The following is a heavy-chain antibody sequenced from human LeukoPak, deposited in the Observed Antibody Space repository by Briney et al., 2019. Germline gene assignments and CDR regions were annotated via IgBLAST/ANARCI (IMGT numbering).Heavy chain of an antibody. V-gene: IGHV3-21*01. J-gene: IGHJ6*03. CDR1: GFPFSSHG. D-gene: IGHD1-26*01. CDR2: ISSSSGYI. Sequence: GGSLRLSCAGSGFPFSSHGMNWVRQAPGKGLEWVSSISSSSGYIYYADSVKGRFTISRDNAKNSLYLQMNSLRAEDTAVYYCARGRRNSGSYYYYYYMDVWGKGTTVTVSS. CDR3: ARGRRNSGSYYYYYYMDV.